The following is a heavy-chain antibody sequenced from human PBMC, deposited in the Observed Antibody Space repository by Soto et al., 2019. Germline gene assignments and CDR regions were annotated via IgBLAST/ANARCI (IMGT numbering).Heavy chain of an antibody. D-gene: IGHD2-2*01. Sequence: SETLSLTCTVSGGSISSYYWNWIRQHPGKGLEWIGYIYASGSTHNNPSLKSRVSMSIDTTKNQFSLNLSPVTAADTAVYYCARVGCTTTSCDGAFYYYYMDVWGKGTTVTVSS. J-gene: IGHJ6*03. V-gene: IGHV4-59*06. CDR3: ARVGCTTTSCDGAFYYYYMDV. CDR2: IYASGST. CDR1: GGSISSYY.